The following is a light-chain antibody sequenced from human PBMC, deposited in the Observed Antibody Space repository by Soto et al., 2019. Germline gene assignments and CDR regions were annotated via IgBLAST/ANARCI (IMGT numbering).Light chain of an antibody. J-gene: IGKJ4*01. V-gene: IGKV1-12*01. CDR1: QGISNW. CDR2: AAS. CDR3: QQANSFPLT. Sequence: IQMTQTQSSVSASLGYTVTITCRASQGISNWLDWYQQKPGKAPQLLISAASSLQSGVPSRFSGSVSGTVFTLTISSLHSEDFATYYCQQANSFPLTFGGGTKVDI.